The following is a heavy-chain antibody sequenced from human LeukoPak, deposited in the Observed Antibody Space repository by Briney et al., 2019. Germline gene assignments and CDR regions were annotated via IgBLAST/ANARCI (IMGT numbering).Heavy chain of an antibody. J-gene: IGHJ4*02. CDR1: GFTFSSYE. Sequence: GGSLRLSCAASGFTFSSYEMNWVRQAPGKGLEWVSYISSSGSTIYYADSVKGRFTISRDNAKDSLYLQMNSLRAEDTAVYYCARDRGYSYGFDYWGQGTLVTVSS. CDR3: ARDRGYSYGFDY. D-gene: IGHD5-18*01. CDR2: ISSSGSTI. V-gene: IGHV3-48*03.